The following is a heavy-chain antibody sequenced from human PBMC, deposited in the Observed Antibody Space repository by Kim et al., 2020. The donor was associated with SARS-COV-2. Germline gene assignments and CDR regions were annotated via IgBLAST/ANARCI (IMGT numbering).Heavy chain of an antibody. CDR3: ARGDYDILSGYPYYYYYYMDV. D-gene: IGHD3-9*01. CDR1: GFTFSSYW. CDR2: INSDGSST. V-gene: IGHV3-74*01. J-gene: IGHJ6*03. Sequence: GGSLRLSCAASGFTFSSYWMHWGRQAPGKGLVWVSRINSDGSSTSYADSVKGRFTISRDNAKNTLYLQMNSLRAEDTAVYYCARGDYDILSGYPYYYYYYMDVWGKGTTVTVSS.